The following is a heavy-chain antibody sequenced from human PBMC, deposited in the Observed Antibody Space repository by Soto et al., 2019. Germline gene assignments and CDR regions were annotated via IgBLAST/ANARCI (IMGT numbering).Heavy chain of an antibody. J-gene: IGHJ3*01. CDR1: GDSITTSGHL. Sequence: SETLSLTCTVSGDSITTSGHLWAWIRQPPGKGLEWIATISYSGTTFYNPSLKSRTTISVDSPKNQFSLSLVSVTAADTAMYYCARHDHGTFTINGFYVWGQGTKVTVSS. CDR2: ISYSGTT. D-gene: IGHD3-16*01. V-gene: IGHV4-39*01. CDR3: ARHDHGTFTINGFYV.